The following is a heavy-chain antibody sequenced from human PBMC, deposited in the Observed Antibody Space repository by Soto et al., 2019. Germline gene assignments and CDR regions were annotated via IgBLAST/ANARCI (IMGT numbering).Heavy chain of an antibody. D-gene: IGHD3-22*01. V-gene: IGHV4-39*01. J-gene: IGHJ4*02. CDR1: GGSISSSSYY. CDR2: IYYSGST. CDR3: ASNDNTYYYDSSGYYLGY. Sequence: SETLSLTCTVSGGSISSSSYYWGWIRQPPGKGLEWIGSIYYSGSTYYNPSLKSRVTISVDTSKNQFSLKLSSVTAADTAVYYCASNDNTYYYDSSGYYLGYWGQGTLVTVSS.